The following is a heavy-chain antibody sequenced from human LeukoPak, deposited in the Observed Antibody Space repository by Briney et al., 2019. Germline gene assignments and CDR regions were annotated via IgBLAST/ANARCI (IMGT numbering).Heavy chain of an antibody. CDR1: GFTFSSYA. CDR3: ASARVAPRDYYYGMDV. CDR2: ISGSGGST. Sequence: GGSLRLSCAASGFTFSSYAMSWVRQAPGKGLEWVSAISGSGGSTYYADSVKGRFTISRDNSKNTLYLQMNSLRAEDTAVYYCASARVAPRDYYYGMDVWGQGTTVTASS. V-gene: IGHV3-23*01. D-gene: IGHD2-15*01. J-gene: IGHJ6*02.